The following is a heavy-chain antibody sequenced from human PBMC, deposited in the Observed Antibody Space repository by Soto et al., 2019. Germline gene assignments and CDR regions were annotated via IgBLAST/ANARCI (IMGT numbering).Heavy chain of an antibody. J-gene: IGHJ5*02. Sequence: QVQLQESGPGLVKPSQTLSLTCTVSGGSISSGDYYWSWIRQPPGKGLEWIGYIYYSGSTYYNPSLTSRVTISVDASKNQFSLKLSSVTAADTAVYYCARARYDYSNYRVLNWFDPWGQGTLVTVSS. CDR1: GGSISSGDYY. V-gene: IGHV4-30-4*01. D-gene: IGHD4-4*01. CDR2: IYYSGST. CDR3: ARARYDYSNYRVLNWFDP.